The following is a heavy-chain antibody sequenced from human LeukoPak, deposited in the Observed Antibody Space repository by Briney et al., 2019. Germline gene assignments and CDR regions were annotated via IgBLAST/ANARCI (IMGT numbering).Heavy chain of an antibody. Sequence: GGSLRLSCAASGFTFSSYAMSWVRQAPGKGLEWVSIISGSGGSTYYADSVKGRFTISRDNSKNTLYLQMNSLRAEDTAVYYCAKDQGWFGDEYAFDIWGQGTKVTVSS. D-gene: IGHD3-10*01. CDR3: AKDQGWFGDEYAFDI. CDR1: GFTFSSYA. CDR2: ISGSGGST. J-gene: IGHJ3*02. V-gene: IGHV3-23*01.